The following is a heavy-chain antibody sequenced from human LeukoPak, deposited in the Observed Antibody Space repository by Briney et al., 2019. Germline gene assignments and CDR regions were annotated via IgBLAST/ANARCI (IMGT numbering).Heavy chain of an antibody. Sequence: GGSLRLSCAASVFTFSSHARRWVRQAPGRGLGLDSAISCSGGSTNYAASVKGRFPISRDNSKNTLYLQMNSLRAEDTPVYYCAKGLAATFYYMDVWGKGTTVTVS. D-gene: IGHD6-13*01. CDR1: VFTFSSHA. V-gene: IGHV3-23*01. CDR2: ISCSGGST. J-gene: IGHJ6*03. CDR3: AKGLAATFYYMDV.